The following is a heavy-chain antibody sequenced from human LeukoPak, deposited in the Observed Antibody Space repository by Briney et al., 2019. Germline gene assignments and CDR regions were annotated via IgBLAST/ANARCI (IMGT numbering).Heavy chain of an antibody. CDR1: GFTFSDYW. D-gene: IGHD6-19*01. J-gene: IGHJ4*02. V-gene: IGHV3-7*03. CDR2: IKQDGSEK. CDR3: AKDRYSSGWYIRAGY. Sequence: PGGSLRLSCAASGFTFSDYWMSWVRQAPGKGLEWVANIKQDGSEKYSVDSVKGRFTISRDNAKNSLYLQMNSLRAEDTAVYYCAKDRYSSGWYIRAGYWGQGTLVTVSS.